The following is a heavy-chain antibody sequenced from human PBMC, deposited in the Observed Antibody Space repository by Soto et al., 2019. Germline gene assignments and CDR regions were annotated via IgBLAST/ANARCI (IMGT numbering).Heavy chain of an antibody. Sequence: PSETLSLTCAVSGGSISSGGYSWSWIRQPPGKGLEWIGYIYHSGSTYYNPSLKSRVTISVDRSKNQFSLKLSSVTAADTAVYYCARDQKPDDFWSGYYPSSYYYYGMDVWGQGTTVTVS. D-gene: IGHD3-3*01. CDR2: IYHSGST. J-gene: IGHJ6*02. V-gene: IGHV4-30-2*01. CDR1: GGSISSGGYS. CDR3: ARDQKPDDFWSGYYPSSYYYYGMDV.